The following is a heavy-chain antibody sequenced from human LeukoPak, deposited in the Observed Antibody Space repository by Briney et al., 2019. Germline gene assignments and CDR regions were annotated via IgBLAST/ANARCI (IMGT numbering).Heavy chain of an antibody. CDR3: ARGPTMGYFDY. V-gene: IGHV3-9*01. Sequence: GRSLRLSCAASGFTFDDYAMHWVRQAPGKGLEWVSGISWNSGSIGYADSVKGRFTISRDNAKNTLYLQMNSLRAEDTAVYYCARGPTMGYFDYWGQRTLVTVSS. J-gene: IGHJ4*02. CDR1: GFTFDDYA. D-gene: IGHD3-16*01. CDR2: ISWNSGSI.